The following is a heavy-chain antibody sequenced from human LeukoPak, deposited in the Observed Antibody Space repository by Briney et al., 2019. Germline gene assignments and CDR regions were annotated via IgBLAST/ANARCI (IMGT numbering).Heavy chain of an antibody. CDR2: ISWDGGST. V-gene: IGHV3-43*01. CDR3: ARGLNWNYGWFDP. Sequence: GGSLRLSCAASGFTFDDYTMHWVRQAPGKGLEWVSLISWDGGSTYYADSVKGRFTISRDNAKNSLYLQMNSLRAEDTAVYYCARGLNWNYGWFDPWGQGTLVTVSS. J-gene: IGHJ5*02. D-gene: IGHD1-7*01. CDR1: GFTFDDYT.